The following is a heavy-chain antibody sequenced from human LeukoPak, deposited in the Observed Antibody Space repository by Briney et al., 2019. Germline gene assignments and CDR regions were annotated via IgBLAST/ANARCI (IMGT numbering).Heavy chain of an antibody. CDR2: ISGSGGST. J-gene: IGHJ4*02. V-gene: IGHV3-23*01. CDR1: GFTFSSYA. CDR3: AKDPAIYCSSTNCYTLADY. Sequence: GGSLRLSCAASGFTFSSYAMSWVRQAPGKGLEWVSAISGSGGSTYYADSVKGRFTISRDNSKNTLYLQMNSLRAEDTAVYYCAKDPAIYCSSTNCYTLADYWGQGTLVTVSS. D-gene: IGHD2-2*02.